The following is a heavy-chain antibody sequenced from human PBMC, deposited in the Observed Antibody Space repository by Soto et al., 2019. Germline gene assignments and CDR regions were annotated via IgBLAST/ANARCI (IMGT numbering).Heavy chain of an antibody. CDR1: GFTLMNYA. D-gene: IGHD5-12*01. Sequence: EVQLLVSGGGSVQPGGSLRLSCEVSGFTLMNYALSWVRQAPGKGLEWVSQISARGDRTYYADSVKGRFTISKDSSKNTLFLHLNSLRSEDSAVYYCEGSWTWGQGTMVTVSS. CDR3: EGSWT. CDR2: ISARGDRT. V-gene: IGHV3-23*01. J-gene: IGHJ3*01.